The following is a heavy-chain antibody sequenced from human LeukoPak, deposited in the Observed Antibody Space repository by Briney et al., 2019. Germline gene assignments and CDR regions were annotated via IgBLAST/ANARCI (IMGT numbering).Heavy chain of an antibody. Sequence: SETLSLTCTVSGGSISSYYWSWIRQPPGKGLEGIGYIYYSGSTNYNPSLKSRVTISVDTSKNQFSLKLSSVTAADTAVYYCARVNEYYYDSSGYGPGDYYYGMDVWGQGTTVTVSS. CDR2: IYYSGST. CDR3: ARVNEYYYDSSGYGPGDYYYGMDV. CDR1: GGSISSYY. D-gene: IGHD3-22*01. V-gene: IGHV4-59*01. J-gene: IGHJ6*02.